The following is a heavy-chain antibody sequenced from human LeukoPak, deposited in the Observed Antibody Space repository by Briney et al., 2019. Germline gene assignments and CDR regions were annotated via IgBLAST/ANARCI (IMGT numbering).Heavy chain of an antibody. Sequence: ASVKVSCKASGGTFSSYAISWVRQAPGQGLAWMGGIIPIFGTANYAQKFQGRVTITADESTSTAYMELSSLRSEDTAVYYCARNGLKQQLVLYYGMDVWGQGTTVTVSS. CDR3: ARNGLKQQLVLYYGMDV. CDR1: GGTFSSYA. J-gene: IGHJ6*02. D-gene: IGHD6-13*01. CDR2: IIPIFGTA. V-gene: IGHV1-69*01.